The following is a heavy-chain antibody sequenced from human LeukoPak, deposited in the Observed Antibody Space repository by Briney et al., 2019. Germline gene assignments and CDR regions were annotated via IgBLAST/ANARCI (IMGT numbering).Heavy chain of an antibody. Sequence: GGSLRLSCAASGFTFSSYWMSWLRQAPGKGLEWVANIKQDGSEKYYVDSVKGRFTISRDNTKNSLYLQMNSLRAEDTAVYNCARDRGYGDYESAFDIWGQGTMVTVSS. CDR2: IKQDGSEK. V-gene: IGHV3-7*01. D-gene: IGHD4-17*01. CDR1: GFTFSSYW. J-gene: IGHJ3*02. CDR3: ARDRGYGDYESAFDI.